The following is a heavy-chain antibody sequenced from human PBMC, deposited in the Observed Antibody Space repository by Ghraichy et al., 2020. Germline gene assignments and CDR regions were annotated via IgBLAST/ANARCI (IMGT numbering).Heavy chain of an antibody. CDR2: INPNSGGT. Sequence: ASVKVSCKASGYTFTGYYMHWVRQAPGQGLEWMGWINPNSGGTNYAQKFQGWVTMTRDTSISTAYMELSRLRSDDTAVYYCARGWELGYCSSTSCYGRFWFDPWGQGTLVTVSS. V-gene: IGHV1-2*04. CDR3: ARGWELGYCSSTSCYGRFWFDP. CDR1: GYTFTGYY. J-gene: IGHJ5*02. D-gene: IGHD2-2*01.